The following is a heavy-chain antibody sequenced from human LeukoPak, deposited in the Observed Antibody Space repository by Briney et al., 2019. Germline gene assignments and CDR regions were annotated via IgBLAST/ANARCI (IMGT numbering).Heavy chain of an antibody. CDR3: ARRAGAPDFDV. J-gene: IGHJ4*02. D-gene: IGHD3-10*01. V-gene: IGHV4-34*01. CDR1: GGPFVGYY. Sequence: PSETLSLTCNVSGGPFVGYYWTWIRQPPGKGLEWIGEITHSGGGNYNPSLKNRVTISVDSSQNRFSLKVVSVTAADTAVYYCARRAGAPDFDVWGPGMLVSLSS. CDR2: ITHSGGG.